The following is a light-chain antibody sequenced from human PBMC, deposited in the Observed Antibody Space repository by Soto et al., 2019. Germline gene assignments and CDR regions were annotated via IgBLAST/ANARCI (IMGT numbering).Light chain of an antibody. Sequence: EIVLTQSPGTLSLSPGVRVTLSCRASQSVSSNYLAWYQQKPGQAPRLLIYATSSRATGIPDRFSGSGSGIDFTLTINRVEPEDFAVYYCEQYGNSPRYSFGQRTRLEIK. CDR3: EQYGNSPRYS. CDR1: QSVSSNY. J-gene: IGKJ2*03. CDR2: ATS. V-gene: IGKV3-20*01.